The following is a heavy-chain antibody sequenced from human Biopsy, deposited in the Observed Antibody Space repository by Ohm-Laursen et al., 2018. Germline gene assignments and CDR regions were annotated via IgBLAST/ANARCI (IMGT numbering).Heavy chain of an antibody. J-gene: IGHJ4*02. D-gene: IGHD2-15*01. V-gene: IGHV4-59*08. CDR1: GDSISSFY. Sequence: SETLSLTCAVSGDSISSFYWTWIRQPPGKGPEWIGDISDSGSTNYKPSLKSRFIISVDTSKNQFSLNLSSVTAADTAVYYCARRGSGGRSFDHWGQGTLVTVSS. CDR3: ARRGSGGRSFDH. CDR2: ISDSGST.